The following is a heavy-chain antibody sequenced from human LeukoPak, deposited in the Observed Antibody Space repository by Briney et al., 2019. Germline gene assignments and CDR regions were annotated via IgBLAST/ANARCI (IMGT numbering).Heavy chain of an antibody. CDR1: GFTFSSYS. D-gene: IGHD1-26*01. V-gene: IGHV3-21*01. CDR3: ATLPWGDAFDI. CDR2: ISSSSSYI. J-gene: IGHJ3*02. Sequence: GGSLRLSCAASGFTFSSYSMNWVRQAPGKGLEWVSSISSSSSYIYYADSVKGRFTISRDNAKNSLYLQMNSLRAEDTAVYYCATLPWGDAFDIWGQGTMVTVSS.